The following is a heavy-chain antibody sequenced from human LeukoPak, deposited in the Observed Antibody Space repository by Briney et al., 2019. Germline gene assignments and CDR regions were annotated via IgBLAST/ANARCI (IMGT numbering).Heavy chain of an antibody. CDR2: IHSNGYT. CDR1: GGSISGYY. Sequence: SETLSLTCTVSGGSISGYYWSWIRQPPGQGLEWIAYIHSNGYTNYNPSLKSRVTISVDTSKNRFSLEVTSVTAADTAMYYCTKREGPMSGSYDYFDPWGQGTLVTVS. V-gene: IGHV4-4*09. D-gene: IGHD1-26*01. J-gene: IGHJ5*02. CDR3: TKREGPMSGSYDYFDP.